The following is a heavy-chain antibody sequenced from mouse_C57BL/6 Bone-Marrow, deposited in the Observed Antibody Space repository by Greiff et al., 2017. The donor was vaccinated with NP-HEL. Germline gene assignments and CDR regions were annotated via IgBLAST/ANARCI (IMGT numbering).Heavy chain of an antibody. CDR1: GFSITSDCY. CDR2: TFYSGIT. D-gene: IGHD1-1*01. V-gene: IGHV3-3*01. Sequence: EVQLQESGPSLVRPSQTLSLTCTVTGFSITSDCYWIWIRQFPGNKLEYIGYTFYSGITYYNPSLESRTYITRDTSKNQFFLKLNSVTTEDTATYYCAREAIYYYGSSGAYWGQGTLVTVSA. CDR3: AREAIYYYGSSGAY. J-gene: IGHJ3*01.